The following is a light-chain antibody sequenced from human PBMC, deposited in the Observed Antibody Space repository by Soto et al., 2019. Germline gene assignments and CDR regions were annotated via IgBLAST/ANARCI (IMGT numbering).Light chain of an antibody. V-gene: IGKV1-12*01. Sequence: DIQMTQSPSSVSASVGDRVTITCRASQGITSWLAWYQQKPGRAAKLLIYAASSLQSGVPARFSGSGSGTDFTLTISRLQPEDFATYYCQQYSSFPRTFGRGTKVEIK. J-gene: IGKJ4*02. CDR2: AAS. CDR3: QQYSSFPRT. CDR1: QGITSW.